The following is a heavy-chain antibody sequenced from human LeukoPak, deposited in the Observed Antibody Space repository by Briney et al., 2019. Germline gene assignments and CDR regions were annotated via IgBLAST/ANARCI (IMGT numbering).Heavy chain of an antibody. D-gene: IGHD1-26*01. CDR1: GYTFTGYY. CDR3: ARLRELNYYMDV. J-gene: IGHJ6*03. Sequence: ASVKVSCKASGYTFTGYYMHWVRQAPGQGLEWMGWINPNSGNTGYAQKFQGRVTITRNTSISTAYMELSSLRSEDTAVYYCARLRELNYYMDVWGKGTTVTVSS. V-gene: IGHV1-8*03. CDR2: INPNSGNT.